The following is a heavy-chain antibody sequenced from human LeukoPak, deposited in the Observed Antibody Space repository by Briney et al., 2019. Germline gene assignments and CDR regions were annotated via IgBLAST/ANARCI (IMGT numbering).Heavy chain of an antibody. CDR2: IYTSGST. V-gene: IGHV4-4*09. CDR3: ARKKTRWCGGDFYYYYYYMDV. Sequence: KTSVTLSHTCTVSGGSIISYYWSWIRQPPGRGLEWIGYIYTSGSTNYNPSLKSRVTISVDTSKNQFSLKLSSVTAADTAVYYCARKKTRWCGGDFYYYYYYMDVWGKGTTATVSS. J-gene: IGHJ6*03. D-gene: IGHD2-21*02. CDR1: GGSIISYY.